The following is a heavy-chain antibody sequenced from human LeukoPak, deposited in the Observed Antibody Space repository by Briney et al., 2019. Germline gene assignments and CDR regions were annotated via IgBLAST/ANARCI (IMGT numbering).Heavy chain of an antibody. Sequence: GGSLRLSCAASGFTFSSYAMSWVRQAPGKGLEWVSGISGSDSNTNYADSVEGRFSISRDNSKNTLYLQMNSLRAEDTAIYYCAKYQRGNYMPYYMDVWGKGTTVTVSS. CDR1: GFTFSSYA. V-gene: IGHV3-23*01. CDR2: ISGSDSNT. D-gene: IGHD1-7*01. J-gene: IGHJ6*03. CDR3: AKYQRGNYMPYYMDV.